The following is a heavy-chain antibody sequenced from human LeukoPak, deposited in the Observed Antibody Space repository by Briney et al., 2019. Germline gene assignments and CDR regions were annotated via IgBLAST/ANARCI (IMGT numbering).Heavy chain of an antibody. J-gene: IGHJ4*02. CDR3: TTDFRDIVLMVYAYFDY. D-gene: IGHD2-8*01. V-gene: IGHV3-15*01. CDR2: IKSKTDGGTT. CDR1: GXTFTNAW. Sequence: GGSLRLSCAASGXTFTNAWMSWVRQAPGKGLEWVGRIKSKTDGGTTDYAAPVKGRFTISRDDSKNTLYLQMNSLKTEDTAVYYCTTDFRDIVLMVYAYFDYWGQGTLVTVSS.